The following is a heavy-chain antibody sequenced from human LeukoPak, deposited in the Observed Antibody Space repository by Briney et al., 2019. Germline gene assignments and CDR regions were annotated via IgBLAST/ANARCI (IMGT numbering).Heavy chain of an antibody. CDR2: FSGSGGST. Sequence: GGSLRLSCAASGFIFSNYAMSWVRQAPGKGLQWVSAFSGSGGSTYYADSVKGRFTISRDNSRNTLYLQLKSLRAEDTAVYYCARSGLSRFGFWGQGTLVTVSS. J-gene: IGHJ4*02. D-gene: IGHD2/OR15-2a*01. V-gene: IGHV3-23*01. CDR1: GFIFSNYA. CDR3: ARSGLSRFGF.